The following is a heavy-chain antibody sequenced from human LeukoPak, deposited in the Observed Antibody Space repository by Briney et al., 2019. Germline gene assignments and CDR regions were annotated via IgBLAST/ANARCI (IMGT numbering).Heavy chain of an antibody. Sequence: GASVKVSCKASGYGFNNYAMQWVRQAPGQRLEWMGWINCGNGKTKYSEKFQGRVTITRDQSATTAYLDLSSLGSEDTAVYYCARSIWYNRQYYFDSWGQGTLVTVSS. CDR3: ARSIWYNRQYYFDS. CDR1: GYGFNNYA. V-gene: IGHV1-3*01. J-gene: IGHJ4*02. D-gene: IGHD6-13*01. CDR2: INCGNGKT.